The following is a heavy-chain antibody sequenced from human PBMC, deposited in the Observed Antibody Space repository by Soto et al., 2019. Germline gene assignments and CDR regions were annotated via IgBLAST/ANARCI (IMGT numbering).Heavy chain of an antibody. V-gene: IGHV3-23*01. J-gene: IGHJ3*02. CDR2: ISGSGGST. Sequence: EVQLLESGGGLVQPGGSLRLSCAASGFTFSSYAMSWVRQAPGKGLEWVSAISGSGGSTYYADSVKGRFTISRDNSKNTLYMQMNSLRAEDTAVYYCAKDIRGSYCSGGSCYSPDAFDIWGQGTMVTVSS. CDR3: AKDIRGSYCSGGSCYSPDAFDI. D-gene: IGHD2-15*01. CDR1: GFTFSSYA.